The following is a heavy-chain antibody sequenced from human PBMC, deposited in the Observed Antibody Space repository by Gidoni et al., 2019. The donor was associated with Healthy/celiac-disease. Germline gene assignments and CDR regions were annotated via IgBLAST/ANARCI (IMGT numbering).Heavy chain of an antibody. Sequence: EVQLVESGGGVVQPGGSLRLSCAASGFTFDDYAMHWVRQAPGKGLEWVSLISGDGGSTYYADSVKGRFTISRDNSKNSLYLQMNSLRTEDTALYYCAKVYRRELSLLGMDYWGQGTLVTVSS. D-gene: IGHD3-16*02. J-gene: IGHJ4*02. CDR1: GFTFDDYA. CDR3: AKVYRRELSLLGMDY. CDR2: ISGDGGST. V-gene: IGHV3-43*02.